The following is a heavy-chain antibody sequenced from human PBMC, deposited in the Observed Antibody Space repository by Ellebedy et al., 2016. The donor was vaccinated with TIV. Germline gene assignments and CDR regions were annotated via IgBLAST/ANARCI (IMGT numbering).Heavy chain of an antibody. CDR2: ISAYTGNT. J-gene: IGHJ4*02. D-gene: IGHD3-22*01. CDR3: AREGRRRYYDSSGSPAY. CDR1: GYTFTSYG. Sequence: AASVKVSCKASGYTFTSYGISWVRQAPGQGLEWMGWISAYTGNTNYAQKLQGRVTMTTDTSTSTAYMELRSLRSDDTAVYYCAREGRRRYYDSSGSPAYWGQGTLVTVSS. V-gene: IGHV1-18*04.